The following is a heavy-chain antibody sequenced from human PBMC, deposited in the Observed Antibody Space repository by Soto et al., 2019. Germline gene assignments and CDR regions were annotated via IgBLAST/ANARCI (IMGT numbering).Heavy chain of an antibody. Sequence: ASVKVSCKVSGCTVSTYAISWVRQAPGQGLEWMGGIIPIFNTPKYAQRFQGRVTITADKSTSTVHMELSSLRSGDTAVYYCAGQTENSGWHYGNWFDPWGQGTLVTVSS. D-gene: IGHD6-19*01. CDR3: AGQTENSGWHYGNWFDP. CDR2: IIPIFNTP. V-gene: IGHV1-69*06. CDR1: GCTVSTYA. J-gene: IGHJ5*02.